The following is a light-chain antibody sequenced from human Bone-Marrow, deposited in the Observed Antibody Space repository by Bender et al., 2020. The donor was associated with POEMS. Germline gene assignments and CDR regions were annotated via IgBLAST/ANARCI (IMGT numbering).Light chain of an antibody. CDR3: AVWDDSLNGWV. CDR2: EGN. V-gene: IGLV1-44*01. Sequence: QSVLTQPPSASGTPGQRVTISCSGGSSNIGAHAVNWYQQYPGQAPTVIIYEGNKRPSGVSNRFSGSRSGTSASLAISGLQSEDEADYYCAVWDDSLNGWVFGGGTKLTVL. J-gene: IGLJ3*02. CDR1: SSNIGAHA.